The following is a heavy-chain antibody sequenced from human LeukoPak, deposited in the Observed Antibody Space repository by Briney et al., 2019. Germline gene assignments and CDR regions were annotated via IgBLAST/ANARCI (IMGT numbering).Heavy chain of an antibody. CDR1: GFTFSSYA. CDR3: AKTRPYYYDSSGYYIDY. CDR2: ISGSGGST. V-gene: IGHV3-23*01. D-gene: IGHD3-22*01. Sequence: PGGSLRLSCAASGFTFSSYAMSWVRQAPGKGLEWVSAISGSGGSTYYAGSVKGRFTISRDNSKNTLYLQMNSLRAEDTAVYYCAKTRPYYYDSSGYYIDYWGQGTLVTVSS. J-gene: IGHJ4*02.